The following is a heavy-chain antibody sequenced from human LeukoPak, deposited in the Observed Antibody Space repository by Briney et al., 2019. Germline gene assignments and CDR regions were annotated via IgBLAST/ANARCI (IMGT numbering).Heavy chain of an antibody. D-gene: IGHD6-13*01. Sequence: PGGSLRLSCAVSGFTFSSYAMSWVRQAPGKGLEWVSTISGSGGSTYYADSVKGRFTISRDNSKNTPYLQMSSLRAEDTAVYYCAKLPLAPHYYYYGMDVWGQGTTVTVSS. CDR3: AKLPLAPHYYYYGMDV. V-gene: IGHV3-23*01. J-gene: IGHJ6*02. CDR1: GFTFSSYA. CDR2: ISGSGGST.